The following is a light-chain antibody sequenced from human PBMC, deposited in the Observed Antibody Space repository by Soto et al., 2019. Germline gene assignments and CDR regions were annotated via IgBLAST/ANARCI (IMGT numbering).Light chain of an antibody. Sequence: DIQMTQSPSSLSASVGDRVTITCRASQTISSWLAWYQQKPGKAPKLLIYDASNLETGVPSRFSGSGSGTDFTLTITSLQPEDSATYYCQHSYGTPRTFGQGTKVDIK. V-gene: IGKV1-39*01. J-gene: IGKJ1*01. CDR3: QHSYGTPRT. CDR2: DAS. CDR1: QTISSW.